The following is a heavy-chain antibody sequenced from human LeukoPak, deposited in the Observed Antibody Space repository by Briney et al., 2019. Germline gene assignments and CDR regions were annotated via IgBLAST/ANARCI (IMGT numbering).Heavy chain of an antibody. V-gene: IGHV4-34*01. Sequence: SETLSLTCAVYGGSFSGYYWSWIRQPPGKGLEWIGEINHSGSTNYNPSLKSRVTISVDTSKNQFSLKLSSVTAADTAVYYCARGRALYGDPRYLTKYFDYWGQGTLVTVSS. CDR1: GGSFSGYY. J-gene: IGHJ4*02. CDR2: INHSGST. CDR3: ARGRALYGDPRYLTKYFDY. D-gene: IGHD4-17*01.